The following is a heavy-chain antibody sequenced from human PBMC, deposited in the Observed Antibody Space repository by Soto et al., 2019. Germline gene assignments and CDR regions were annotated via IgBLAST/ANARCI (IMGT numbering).Heavy chain of an antibody. CDR2: IYYSGST. J-gene: IGHJ4*02. CDR3: AKDIVLRSSIAAAGPFDY. D-gene: IGHD6-13*01. Sequence: PSETLSLTCTVSGDSISSYYWSWIRQPPGKGLEWIGYIYYSGSTNYNPSLKSRVTISVDTSKNQFSLRAEDTALYYCAKDIVLRSSIAAAGPFDYWGQGTLVTVSS. CDR1: GDSISSYY. V-gene: IGHV4-59*01.